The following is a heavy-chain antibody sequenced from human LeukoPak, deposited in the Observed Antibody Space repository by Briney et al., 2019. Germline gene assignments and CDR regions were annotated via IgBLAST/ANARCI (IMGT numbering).Heavy chain of an antibody. CDR3: ANLVGATMQRAYYFVY. Sequence: PGGSLRLSCAASGFTFSSYAMRWVRQAPGKGREWVSAISGSGGSTYYADSVKDRFTIFRDNSKNTLYLQMNSLRAEDTAVYYCANLVGATMQRAYYFVYWGQGTLVTVSP. V-gene: IGHV3-23*01. CDR2: ISGSGGST. CDR1: GFTFSSYA. D-gene: IGHD1-26*01. J-gene: IGHJ4*02.